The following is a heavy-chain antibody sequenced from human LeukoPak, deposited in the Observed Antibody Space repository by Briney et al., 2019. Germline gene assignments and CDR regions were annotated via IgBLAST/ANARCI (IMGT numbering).Heavy chain of an antibody. J-gene: IGHJ5*02. V-gene: IGHV4-34*01. D-gene: IGHD3-3*01. CDR2: INHSGST. CDR1: GGSFSGYY. CDR3: ARSVGEYYDFWSGYYTRKGNWFDP. Sequence: SETPSLTCAVYGGSFSGYYWSWIRQPPGKGLEWIGEINHSGSTNYNPSLKSRVTISVDTSKNQFSLKLSSVTAADTAVYYCARSVGEYYDFWSGYYTRKGNWFDPWGLGTLVTVSS.